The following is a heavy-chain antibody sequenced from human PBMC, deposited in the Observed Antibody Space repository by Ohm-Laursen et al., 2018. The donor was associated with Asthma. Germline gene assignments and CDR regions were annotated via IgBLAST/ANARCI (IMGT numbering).Heavy chain of an antibody. Sequence: TLSLTCAVSGGSLSGYYWSWVRQPPGRELVWIAYMDSSGGANYNPSLQSRVTLSIDTSKNQVSLRLSSVTAADTALYFCARLDWAQSMFDSWGQGTLVIVSS. V-gene: IGHV4-59*01. CDR3: ARLDWAQSMFDS. CDR2: MDSSGGA. D-gene: IGHD3-9*01. CDR1: GGSLSGYY. J-gene: IGHJ4*02.